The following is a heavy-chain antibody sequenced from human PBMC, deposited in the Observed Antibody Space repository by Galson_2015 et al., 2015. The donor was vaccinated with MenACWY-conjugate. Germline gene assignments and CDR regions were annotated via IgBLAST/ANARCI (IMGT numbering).Heavy chain of an antibody. D-gene: IGHD5-18*01. V-gene: IGHV3-7*03. CDR1: GFTFSGHW. CDR3: ARENPHSYAYAIDY. Sequence: SLRLSCAASGFTFSGHWMTWVRQAPGKGLEWVANIKYDASEIHYVDSVKGRFTISRDNAKNSLYLQMNSLRAEDTAVYYCARENPHSYAYAIDYWGQGTLVTVSS. J-gene: IGHJ4*02. CDR2: IKYDASEI.